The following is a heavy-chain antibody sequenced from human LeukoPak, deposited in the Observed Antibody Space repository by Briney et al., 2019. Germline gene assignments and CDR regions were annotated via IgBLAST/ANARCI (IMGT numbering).Heavy chain of an antibody. CDR1: GFTFSNYA. CDR2: LSGSGGNT. Sequence: GGSLRLSCAASGFTFSNYAMAWVRQAPGKGLEWVSGLSGSGGNTFYAVSVKGRFTISRDNPKNTLYLQMNSLRAEDTAVYYCATEKGDSPDYWGQGTLVTVSS. CDR3: ATEKGDSPDY. V-gene: IGHV3-23*01. D-gene: IGHD3-16*01. J-gene: IGHJ4*02.